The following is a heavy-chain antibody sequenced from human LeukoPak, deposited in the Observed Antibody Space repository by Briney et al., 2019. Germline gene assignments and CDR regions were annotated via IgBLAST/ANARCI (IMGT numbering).Heavy chain of an antibody. V-gene: IGHV3-23*01. Sequence: GGSLRLSCAVSGITLSNYGMSWVRQAPGKGLEWVAGISDSGGSTNYADSVKGRFTISRDNPKNTLYLQMNSLRAEDTALYYCSRTAMGDYVRFPNDYWGQGTRVSVFS. J-gene: IGHJ4*02. CDR2: ISDSGGST. CDR3: SRTAMGDYVRFPNDY. D-gene: IGHD4-17*01. CDR1: GITLSNYG.